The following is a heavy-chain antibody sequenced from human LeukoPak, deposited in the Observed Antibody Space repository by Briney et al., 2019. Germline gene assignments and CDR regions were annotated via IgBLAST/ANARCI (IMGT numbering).Heavy chain of an antibody. CDR3: AKGRGRQGRVYFNY. V-gene: IGHV3-21*01. D-gene: IGHD3-10*01. CDR2: ISSSSSYI. CDR1: GFTFSSYS. J-gene: IGHJ4*02. Sequence: GGSLRLSCAASGFTFSSYSMNWVRQAPGKGLEWVSSISSSSSYIYYADSVKGRFTISRDNAKNSLYLQMNSLRAEDTAVYYCAKGRGRQGRVYFNYWGQGTLVTVSS.